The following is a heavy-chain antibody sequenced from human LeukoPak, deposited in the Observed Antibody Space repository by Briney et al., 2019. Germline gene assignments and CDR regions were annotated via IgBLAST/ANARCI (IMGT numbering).Heavy chain of an antibody. V-gene: IGHV1-8*01. CDR3: ARGRWGSHSGYLYYYYYYMDV. D-gene: IGHD5-12*01. CDR1: GYTFTSYD. Sequence: ASVKVSCKASGYTFTSYDINWVRQATGQGLEWMGGMNPNSGNTAYAQQFQGRVTMTRNTSISTAYMELSSLRSEDTAVYYCARGRWGSHSGYLYYYYYYMDVRGKGTTVTVSS. CDR2: MNPNSGNT. J-gene: IGHJ6*03.